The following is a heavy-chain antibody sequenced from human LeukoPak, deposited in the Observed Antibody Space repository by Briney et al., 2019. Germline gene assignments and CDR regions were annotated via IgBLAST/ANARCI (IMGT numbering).Heavy chain of an antibody. J-gene: IGHJ4*02. CDR2: ISSGGSTI. Sequence: PGGSLRLSCAASGFTFSSYEMNWVRKGPGKGLEWVSYISSGGSTIYYADSVKGRLTISRDNAKNSLYLQMNSLRAEDTAVYYCARDRRYSYGLGGDYWGQGTLVTVSS. CDR3: ARDRRYSYGLGGDY. CDR1: GFTFSSYE. D-gene: IGHD5-18*01. V-gene: IGHV3-48*03.